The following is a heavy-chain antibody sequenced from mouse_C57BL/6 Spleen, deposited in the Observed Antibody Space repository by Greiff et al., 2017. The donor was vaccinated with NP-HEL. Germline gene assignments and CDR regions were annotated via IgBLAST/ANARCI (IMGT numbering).Heavy chain of an antibody. CDR2: IYPRDGST. J-gene: IGHJ4*01. V-gene: IGHV1-78*01. Sequence: VQLQQSDAELVKPGASVKISCKVSGYTFTDHTIHWMKQRPEQGLEWIGYIYPRDGSTKYNEKFKGKATLTADKSSSTAYMQLNSLTSEDSAVYFCASYDGYRRYAMDYWGQGTSVTVSS. D-gene: IGHD2-3*01. CDR1: GYTFTDHT. CDR3: ASYDGYRRYAMDY.